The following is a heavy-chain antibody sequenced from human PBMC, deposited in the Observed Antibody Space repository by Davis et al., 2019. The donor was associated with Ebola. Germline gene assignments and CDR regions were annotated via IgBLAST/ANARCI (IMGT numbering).Heavy chain of an antibody. V-gene: IGHV3-11*04. CDR2: SSHTGSTI. D-gene: IGHD1-26*01. CDR3: ARDRGAGPYWYFDL. Sequence: PGGSLRLSCAASGFTFSDYYMSWIRQAPGKGLEWVSYSSHTGSTIYYADSVKGRFTISRDNAKNSLYLQMNSLRAEDTAVYYCARDRGAGPYWYFDLWGRGTLVTVSS. J-gene: IGHJ2*01. CDR1: GFTFSDYY.